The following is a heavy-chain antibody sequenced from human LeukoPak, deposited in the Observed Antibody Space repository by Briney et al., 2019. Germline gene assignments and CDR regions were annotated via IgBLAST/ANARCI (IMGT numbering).Heavy chain of an antibody. CDR1: GFTFSSYS. D-gene: IGHD3/OR15-3a*01. Sequence: GGSLRLSCAASGFTFSSYSMNWVRQAPGKGLEWVSSISSSSSYIYYADSVKGRFTISRDNAKNSLYLQMNSLRAEDTAVYYCARVGFGLGTTPFDYWGQGTLVTVSS. CDR2: ISSSSSYI. CDR3: ARVGFGLGTTPFDY. J-gene: IGHJ4*02. V-gene: IGHV3-21*01.